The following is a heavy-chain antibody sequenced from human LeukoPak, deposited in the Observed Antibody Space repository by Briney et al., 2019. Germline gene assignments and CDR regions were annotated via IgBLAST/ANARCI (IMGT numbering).Heavy chain of an antibody. D-gene: IGHD2-2*01. CDR2: IYSGGST. J-gene: IGHJ4*02. V-gene: IGHV3-53*01. CDR3: ATVFSSSNEFFDY. Sequence: GGSLRLSCAASGFDVNSNYMNWVRQAPGKGLEWVSAIYSGGSTYYADSVKGRFTISRDNSKNTLYLQMNSLRAEDTAVYYCATVFSSSNEFFDYWGQGALVTVSS. CDR1: GFDVNSNY.